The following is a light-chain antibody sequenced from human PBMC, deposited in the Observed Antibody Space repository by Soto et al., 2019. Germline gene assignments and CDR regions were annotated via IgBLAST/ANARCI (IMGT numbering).Light chain of an antibody. CDR3: QQYNTWPRT. CDR1: QRVSRN. V-gene: IGKV3D-15*01. CDR2: AAS. J-gene: IGKJ1*01. Sequence: DILWTQCTATLSLSRGDSATLSCRASQRVSRNVAWYQQKPGQAPRLLISAASTGAAGVPARFNAAGSGTVFTLTISSLQSEDFAIYYCQQYNTWPRTFGQGTKVDI.